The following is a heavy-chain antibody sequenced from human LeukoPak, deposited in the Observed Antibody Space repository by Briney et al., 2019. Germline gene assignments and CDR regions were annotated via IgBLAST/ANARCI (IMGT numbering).Heavy chain of an antibody. D-gene: IGHD5-12*01. CDR1: GFTFSSYG. Sequence: GGSLRLSCAASGFTFSSYGMSWVRQAPGKGLEWVSVIYSGGSTYYADSVKGRFTISRDNSKNTLYLQMNSLRAEDTAVYYCARDGGYSGYDYFDYWGQGTLVTVSS. CDR3: ARDGGYSGYDYFDY. V-gene: IGHV3-53*01. J-gene: IGHJ4*02. CDR2: IYSGGST.